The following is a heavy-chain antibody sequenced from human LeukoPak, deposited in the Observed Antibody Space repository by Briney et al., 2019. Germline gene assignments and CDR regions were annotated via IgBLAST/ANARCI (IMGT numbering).Heavy chain of an antibody. CDR1: GFTFSSYA. J-gene: IGHJ3*02. D-gene: IGHD3-22*01. CDR3: AKVLSSGYGLGFDI. CDR2: ISGSGGST. Sequence: GSLRPSCAXSGFTFSSYAMSWVRQAPGKGLEGVSAISGSGGSTYCADSVKGRFTISRDNSKNTLYLQMNSLRAEDTAVYYCAKVLSSGYGLGFDIWGQGTMVTVSS. V-gene: IGHV3-23*01.